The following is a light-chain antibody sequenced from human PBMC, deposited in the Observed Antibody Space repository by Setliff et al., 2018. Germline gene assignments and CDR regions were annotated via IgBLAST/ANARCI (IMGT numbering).Light chain of an antibody. J-gene: IGLJ2*01. Sequence: QAVVTQEPSLTVSPGGTFTLTCGSSSGAVTNGHYPYWFQQRPGQAPTTLIYDTSNKYSWTPARFSGSLLGGKAALTLSGAQPEDEADYFCFLSYYGTVVFGGGTKVTVL. CDR1: SGAVTNGHY. V-gene: IGLV7-46*01. CDR2: DTS. CDR3: FLSYYGTVV.